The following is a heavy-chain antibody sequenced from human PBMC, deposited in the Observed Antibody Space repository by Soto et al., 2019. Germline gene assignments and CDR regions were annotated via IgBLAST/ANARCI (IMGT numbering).Heavy chain of an antibody. D-gene: IGHD3-22*01. CDR2: IKSNTDGGTT. J-gene: IGHJ4*02. CDR1: GFTFSNAW. V-gene: IGHV3-15*07. CDR3: TARKDYYDSSGYDY. Sequence: GGSLRLSCAASGFTFSNAWMNWVRQVPGKGLEWVGRIKSNTDGGTTHYAAPVRGRFTISRDDSKDTLYLQMNSLKTEDTAAYYCTARKDYYDSSGYDYWGQGTVVTVSS.